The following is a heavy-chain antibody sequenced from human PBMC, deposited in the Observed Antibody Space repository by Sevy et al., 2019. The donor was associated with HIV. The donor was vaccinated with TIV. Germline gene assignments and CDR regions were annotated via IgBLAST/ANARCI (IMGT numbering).Heavy chain of an antibody. Sequence: SETLSLTCTVSGGSISSGDYYWSWIRQPPGKGLEWIGYIFYSGSTYFNPSLKSRVTISLDTSKSQFSLRLSSVTAADTAVFYGARQRASSGYFYFDSWGQGTLVTVSS. CDR1: GGSISSGDYY. V-gene: IGHV4-30-4*01. J-gene: IGHJ4*02. CDR2: IFYSGST. D-gene: IGHD3-22*01. CDR3: ARQRASSGYFYFDS.